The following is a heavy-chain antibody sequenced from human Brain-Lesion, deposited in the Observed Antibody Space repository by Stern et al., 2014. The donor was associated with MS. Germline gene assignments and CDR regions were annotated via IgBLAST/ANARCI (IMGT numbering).Heavy chain of an antibody. CDR1: GFTFGSCA. J-gene: IGHJ5*02. Sequence: VQLVESGGGVVQPGRPLRLSCVASGFTFGSCAMPWVRQAPGKGLGWVAGASYGGSNKYYADSVKGRFTISRDNSQNTLYMQMSSLRPEDTAVYYCAKDRQYLTYFFDHWGQGSLVTVSS. V-gene: IGHV3-30*18. CDR3: AKDRQYLTYFFDH. CDR2: ASYGGSNK. D-gene: IGHD2/OR15-2a*01.